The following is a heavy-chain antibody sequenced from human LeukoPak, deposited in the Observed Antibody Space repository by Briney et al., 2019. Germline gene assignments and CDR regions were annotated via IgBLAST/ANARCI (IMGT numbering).Heavy chain of an antibody. CDR3: VSGLLSDISD. CDR1: GYTFTAYY. Sequence: GASVKVSCKASGYTFTAYYMHWVRQAPAQGLEWMGRIHPNSSGTNYAQKFQGRVTMTRDTSISTAYMELSRLRSEDTAVYYCVSGLLSDISDWGQGTLVTVSS. J-gene: IGHJ4*02. V-gene: IGHV1-2*06. CDR2: IHPNSSGT. D-gene: IGHD2-15*01.